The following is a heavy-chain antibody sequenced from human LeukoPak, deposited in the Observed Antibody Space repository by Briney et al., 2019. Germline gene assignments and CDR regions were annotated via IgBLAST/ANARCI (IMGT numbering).Heavy chain of an antibody. CDR2: ISIRGSTI. CDR1: GFTFSDYY. D-gene: IGHD3-3*01. V-gene: IGHV3-11*01. J-gene: IGHJ6*02. CDR3: ARDLTIFGVVITPYYGMDV. Sequence: GGSLRLFCAASGFTFSDYYMSWVRQAPGEGRGWVSYISIRGSTIYYADSVKGRFTISRDNAKNSLYLQMNSLRAEDTAVYYCARDLTIFGVVITPYYGMDVWGQGTTVTVSS.